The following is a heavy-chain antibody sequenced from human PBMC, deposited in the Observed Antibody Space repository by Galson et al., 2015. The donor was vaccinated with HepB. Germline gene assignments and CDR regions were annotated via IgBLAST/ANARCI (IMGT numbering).Heavy chain of an antibody. J-gene: IGHJ4*02. CDR3: ARIYDIMTSYYPFDS. D-gene: IGHD3-9*01. CDR2: SYHSGLT. V-gene: IGHV4-59*13. Sequence: LRLSCAASGTSISAYYWSWIRQPPGKGLEWIAYSYHSGLTNYSPSLTGRVTVSLDTSKNQFSLRRTSVAAADTAVYYCARIYDIMTSYYPFDSWGQGILVTVSS. CDR1: GTSISAYY.